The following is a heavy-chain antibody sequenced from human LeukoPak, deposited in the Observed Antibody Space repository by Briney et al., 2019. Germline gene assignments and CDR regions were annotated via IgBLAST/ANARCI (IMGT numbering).Heavy chain of an antibody. CDR1: GGSFSGYY. J-gene: IGHJ6*03. CDR2: INHSGST. V-gene: IGHV4-34*01. Sequence: SSETLSLTCAVYGGSFSGYYWSWIRQPPGKGLEWIGEINHSGSTNYNPSLKSRVTISVDTSKNQFSLKLSSVTAADTAVYYCARGFGSSWYRRPADYYYYYYMDVWGKGTTVTVSS. D-gene: IGHD6-13*01. CDR3: ARGFGSSWYRRPADYYYYYYMDV.